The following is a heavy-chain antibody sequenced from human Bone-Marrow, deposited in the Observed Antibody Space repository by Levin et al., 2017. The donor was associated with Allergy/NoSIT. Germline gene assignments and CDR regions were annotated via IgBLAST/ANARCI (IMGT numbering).Heavy chain of an antibody. CDR3: AGGRAWDIWTEFLGYNGMDV. J-gene: IGHJ6*02. V-gene: IGHV3-48*01. Sequence: GESLKISCGASELSFSTYSMNWVRQAPGKGLEWVSYISGSSRTIYYADSVKGRFTISRDNAKKSLDLQMSSLRVEDTADYYCAGGRAWDIWTEFLGYNGMDVWGQGTTVTVSS. CDR2: ISGSSRTI. CDR1: ELSFSTYS. D-gene: IGHD3-9*01.